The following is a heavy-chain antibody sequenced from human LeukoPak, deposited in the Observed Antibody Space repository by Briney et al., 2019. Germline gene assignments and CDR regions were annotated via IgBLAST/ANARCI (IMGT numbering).Heavy chain of an antibody. D-gene: IGHD2-15*01. CDR1: GFSSSSYG. CDR3: ARVDCSGGSCYSALTL. J-gene: IGHJ4*02. CDR2: ISTSSGTI. V-gene: IGHV3-48*02. Sequence: GGSLRLSCAASGFSSSSYGMNWVRQAPGKGLEWISYISTSSGTIYYADSVEGRFTISRDSARNSLFLQMNSLRDDDTAVYYCARVDCSGGSCYSALTLWGQGTLVTVSS.